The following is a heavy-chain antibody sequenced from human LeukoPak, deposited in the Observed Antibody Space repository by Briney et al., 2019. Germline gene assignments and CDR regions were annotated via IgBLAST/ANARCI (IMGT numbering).Heavy chain of an antibody. CDR3: ARGGYYDSSGEIDY. J-gene: IGHJ4*02. Sequence: SETLSLTCTVPGGSISSYYWSWIRQPPGKGLEWIGYIYYSGSTNYNPSLKSRVTISVDTSKNQFSLKLSSVTAADTAVYYCARGGYYDSSGEIDYWGQGTLVTVSS. CDR2: IYYSGST. V-gene: IGHV4-59*08. CDR1: GGSISSYY. D-gene: IGHD3-22*01.